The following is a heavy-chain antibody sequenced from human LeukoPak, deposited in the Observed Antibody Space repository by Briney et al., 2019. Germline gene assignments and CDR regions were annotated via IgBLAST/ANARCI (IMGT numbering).Heavy chain of an antibody. D-gene: IGHD2-21*02. CDR3: ARALCGGDCYGENWFDP. Sequence: PSETLSLTCTVSGGSISSSSYYWGWIRQPPGKGLEWIGSIYYSGSTYYHLCLKSRVTISVDTSKNEFSLKLSSVTAADTAVYYCARALCGGDCYGENWFDPWGQGTLVTVSS. CDR2: IYYSGST. V-gene: IGHV4-39*01. J-gene: IGHJ5*02. CDR1: GGSISSSSYY.